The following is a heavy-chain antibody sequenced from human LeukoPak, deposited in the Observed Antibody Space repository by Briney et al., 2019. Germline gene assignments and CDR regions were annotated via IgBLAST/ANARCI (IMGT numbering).Heavy chain of an antibody. CDR2: IYYNGNT. CDR1: DGSINSYY. D-gene: IGHD1-26*01. Sequence: SETLSLTCSVSDGSINSYYWNWIRRPPGKGLEWIGYIYYNGNTNYSPSLKSRVTMSVDTPKYLFSLKVSSVTAADTAVYYCARGRSNYYGMDVWGQGTTVTVSS. V-gene: IGHV4-59*01. CDR3: ARGRSNYYGMDV. J-gene: IGHJ6*02.